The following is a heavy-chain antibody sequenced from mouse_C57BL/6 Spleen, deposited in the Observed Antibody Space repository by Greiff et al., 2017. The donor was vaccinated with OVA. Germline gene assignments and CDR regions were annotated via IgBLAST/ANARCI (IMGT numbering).Heavy chain of an antibody. CDR2: IHPNSGST. D-gene: IGHD1-1*01. CDR1: GYTFTSYW. V-gene: IGHV1-64*01. J-gene: IGHJ1*03. CDR3: ARSPRFITTVVEYFDV. Sequence: QVQLQQPGAELVKPGASVKLSCKASGYTFTSYWMHWVKQRPGQGLEWIGMIHPNSGSTNYNEKFKSKATLTVDKSSSTAYMQLSSLTSEDSAVYYCARSPRFITTVVEYFDVWGTGTTVTVSS.